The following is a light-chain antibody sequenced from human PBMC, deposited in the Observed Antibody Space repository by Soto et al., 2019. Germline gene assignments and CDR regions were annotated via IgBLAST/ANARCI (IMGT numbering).Light chain of an antibody. J-gene: IGKJ5*01. Sequence: DVMMTQSPLSLPVTLGQPASISCRSGRSLVYRDGNIYVNWFQQRPGQSPRRLIYKVSNRDSGVPDRFSGSGAGTDFTLKISRVEAEDVGVYYCMQGTHWPITFGQGTRLEIK. CDR3: MQGTHWPIT. CDR1: RSLVYRDGNIY. V-gene: IGKV2-30*01. CDR2: KVS.